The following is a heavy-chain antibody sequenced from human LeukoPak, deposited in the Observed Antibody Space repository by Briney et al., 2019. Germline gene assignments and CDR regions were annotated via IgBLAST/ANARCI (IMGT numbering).Heavy chain of an antibody. D-gene: IGHD3-10*01. Sequence: SETLSLTCTVSGGSISSGDYYWGWIRQPPGKGLEWIGSIYYSGSTYYNPSLKSRVTISVDTSKNQFSLKLSSVTAADTAVYYCARFTTMVRGVIRYNWFDPWGQGTLVTVSS. CDR2: IYYSGST. V-gene: IGHV4-39*01. J-gene: IGHJ5*02. CDR3: ARFTTMVRGVIRYNWFDP. CDR1: GGSISSGDYY.